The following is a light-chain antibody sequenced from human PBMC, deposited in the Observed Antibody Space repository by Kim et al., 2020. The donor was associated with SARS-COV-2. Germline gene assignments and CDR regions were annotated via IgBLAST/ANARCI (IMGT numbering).Light chain of an antibody. J-gene: IGKJ1*01. V-gene: IGKV3-20*01. Sequence: PGERATLSCRASQSIRSSNLAWYQQKPGQSPRLVIYGASTRAPVIPERFSGSGSGTDFTLTISRLEPEDFAVYYCQQYGSSPRTFGQGTKV. CDR3: QQYGSSPRT. CDR2: GAS. CDR1: QSIRSSN.